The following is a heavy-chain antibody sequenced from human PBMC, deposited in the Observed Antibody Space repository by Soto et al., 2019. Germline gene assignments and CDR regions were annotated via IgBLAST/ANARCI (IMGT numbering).Heavy chain of an antibody. CDR3: ARHKSGSDWLDP. J-gene: IGHJ5*02. V-gene: IGHV4-39*01. D-gene: IGHD2-15*01. Sequence: PSETLSLTCPVSGGSISDISYCWGWIRQPPGKGLQWIGCMFYSGATYYNPSLKNRVTLSVDTSNNEFSLKLVSVTAPDTAVYYCARHKSGSDWLDPWGQGTLVTVSS. CDR1: GGSISDISYC. CDR2: MFYSGAT.